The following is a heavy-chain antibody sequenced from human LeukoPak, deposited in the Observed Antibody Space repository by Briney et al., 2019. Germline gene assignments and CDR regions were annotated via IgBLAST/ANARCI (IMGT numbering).Heavy chain of an antibody. CDR1: GGTFSSYA. D-gene: IGHD4-17*01. J-gene: IGHJ3*02. CDR2: IIPIFGTA. Sequence: SVKVSCKASGGTFSSYAISWVLQAPGQGLEWMGGIIPIFGTANYAQKFQGRVTITADESTSTAYMELSSLRSEDTAVYYCASSHLVYDYGDPDAFDIWGQGTMVTVSS. CDR3: ASSHLVYDYGDPDAFDI. V-gene: IGHV1-69*13.